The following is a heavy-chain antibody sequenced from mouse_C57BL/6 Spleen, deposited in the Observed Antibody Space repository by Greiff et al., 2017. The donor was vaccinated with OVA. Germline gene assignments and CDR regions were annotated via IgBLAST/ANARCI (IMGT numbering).Heavy chain of an antibody. Sequence: EVKLVESEGGLVQPGSSMKLSCTASGFTFSDYYMAWVRQVPEKGLEWVANINYDGSSTYYLDSLKSRFIISRDNAKNILYLQMSSLKSEDTATYYCARDQYYGSSFHFDYWGQGTTLTVSS. J-gene: IGHJ2*01. CDR2: INYDGSST. V-gene: IGHV5-16*01. CDR3: ARDQYYGSSFHFDY. D-gene: IGHD1-1*01. CDR1: GFTFSDYY.